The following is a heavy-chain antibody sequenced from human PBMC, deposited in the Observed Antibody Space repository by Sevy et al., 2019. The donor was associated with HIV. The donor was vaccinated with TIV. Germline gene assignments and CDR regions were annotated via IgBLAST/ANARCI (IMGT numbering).Heavy chain of an antibody. Sequence: ASVKVSCKASGGTFSSYAISWVRQAPGQGLEWMGGIIPIFGTANYAQKFQGRVTITADESTSTAYMERSSLRSEDTAVYYCARNAEGDFWSGSHAFDIWGQGTMVTVSS. CDR2: IIPIFGTA. CDR1: GGTFSSYA. V-gene: IGHV1-69*13. D-gene: IGHD3-3*01. CDR3: ARNAEGDFWSGSHAFDI. J-gene: IGHJ3*02.